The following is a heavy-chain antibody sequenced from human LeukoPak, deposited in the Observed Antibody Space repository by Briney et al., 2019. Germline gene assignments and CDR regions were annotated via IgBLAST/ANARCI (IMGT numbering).Heavy chain of an antibody. J-gene: IGHJ4*02. V-gene: IGHV4-39*01. CDR3: ARLAGYFYDSSAYPKLSSLIDY. Sequence: SETLSLPCTVSGGSISSHNYFWGCIRQPPGKGLEWIGSVYSSGSTYYNPSLKSRVTMSINTSMNQFSLKLSSVTAADTAVYYCARLAGYFYDSSAYPKLSSLIDYWGQGTLVTVSS. D-gene: IGHD3-22*01. CDR2: VYSSGST. CDR1: GGSISSHNYF.